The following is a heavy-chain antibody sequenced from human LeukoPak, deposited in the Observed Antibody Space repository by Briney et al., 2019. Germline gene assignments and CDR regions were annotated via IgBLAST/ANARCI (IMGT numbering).Heavy chain of an antibody. J-gene: IGHJ4*02. V-gene: IGHV3-23*01. D-gene: IGHD2-15*01. CDR1: GFTFSTYA. Sequence: GGSLRLSCAASGFTFSTYAMSWVHQAPGKGLEWVSAISTTGGNTYYADSVKGRFTISRDNSKNTQFLQMNSLRGEDTAVYYCLGYCSGGSCYSGAHWGQGTLVTVSS. CDR2: ISTTGGNT. CDR3: LGYCSGGSCYSGAH.